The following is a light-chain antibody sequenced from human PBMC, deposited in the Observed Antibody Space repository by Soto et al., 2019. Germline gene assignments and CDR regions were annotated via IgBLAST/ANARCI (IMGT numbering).Light chain of an antibody. CDR1: PSVSST. Sequence: ELVLTQSPATLSVSPGARAALSCRTSPSVSSTLAWYQQTPGQAPRLLIFGASTRATGIPARFGGSGSGTDFTLTIGSLQAEDFAAYYCQQYNKWPRTFGQGTKVEI. J-gene: IGKJ1*01. CDR2: GAS. CDR3: QQYNKWPRT. V-gene: IGKV3-15*01.